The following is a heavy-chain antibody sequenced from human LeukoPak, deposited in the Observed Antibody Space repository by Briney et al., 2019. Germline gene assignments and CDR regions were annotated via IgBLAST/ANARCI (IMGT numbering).Heavy chain of an antibody. Sequence: PSETLSLTCAVYGGSFSGYYWSWIRQPPGNWLEWIGEINHSGRTNYNPSPKSHITISVDTSKNHVSLMLSSLTAADTAVYYCARGRIAAAGPLDSNLWFDPWGQGTLVTVSS. D-gene: IGHD6-13*01. CDR1: GGSFSGYY. CDR3: ARGRIAAAGPLDSNLWFDP. CDR2: INHSGRT. J-gene: IGHJ5*02. V-gene: IGHV4-34*01.